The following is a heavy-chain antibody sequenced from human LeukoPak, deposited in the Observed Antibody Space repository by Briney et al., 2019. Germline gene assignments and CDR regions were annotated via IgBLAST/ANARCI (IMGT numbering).Heavy chain of an antibody. D-gene: IGHD1-14*01. J-gene: IGHJ4*02. CDR2: IAYDGSRA. Sequence: PGRSLRLSSAGSVFTFGVYGMHWFRHTPGKGLDWVAVIAYDGSRAFYADSVKGRFTNSRDNSKNTMSVQMDVLRGEDTAVYYCTRYNNDRIDYWGQGTLVTVSS. CDR3: TRYNNDRIDY. V-gene: IGHV3-33*01. CDR1: VFTFGVYG.